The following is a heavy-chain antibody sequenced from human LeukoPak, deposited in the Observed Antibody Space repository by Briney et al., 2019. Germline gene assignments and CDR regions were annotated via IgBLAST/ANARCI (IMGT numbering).Heavy chain of an antibody. CDR3: ARAYCTNTSCHSYYGMDV. D-gene: IGHD2-2*02. V-gene: IGHV1-2*02. Sequence: ASVKVSCKASGYTFTGYYMHWVRQAPGQGLEWMGWINPNSGGTNYAQKFQGRVTMTRDTSISTAYMELSRLRSDDTAVYYCARAYCTNTSCHSYYGMDVWGQGTTVTVSS. CDR1: GYTFTGYY. CDR2: INPNSGGT. J-gene: IGHJ6*02.